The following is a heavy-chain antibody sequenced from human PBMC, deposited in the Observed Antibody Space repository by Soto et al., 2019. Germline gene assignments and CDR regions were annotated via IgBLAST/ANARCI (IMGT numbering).Heavy chain of an antibody. CDR2: ISSAADGT. D-gene: IGHD2-15*01. V-gene: IGHV3-23*01. CDR3: FKVVACSGGGCYCIDY. Sequence: HPGGSLRLSCAASGFTFSSNIMTWVRQAPGKGLEWVSAISSAADGTYYTDSVKGRFTISRDNSQNTLYLQMNSLRADDTAVYYFFKVVACSGGGCYCIDYWGQGTLVTVSS. CDR1: GFTFSSNI. J-gene: IGHJ4*02.